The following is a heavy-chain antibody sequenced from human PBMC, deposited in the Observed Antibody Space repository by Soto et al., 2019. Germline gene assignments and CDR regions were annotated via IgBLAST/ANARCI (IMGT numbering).Heavy chain of an antibody. CDR3: ARDQLYSSSWSDY. D-gene: IGHD6-13*01. V-gene: IGHV3-33*01. CDR1: GFTFSSYG. CDR2: IWYDGSNK. J-gene: IGHJ4*02. Sequence: QVQLVESGGGVVQPGRSLRLSCAASGFTFSSYGMQWVRQAPGKGLEWVAVIWYDGSNKYYADSVKGRFTISRDNSKNTLYLKMNSLRAEDTAVYYCARDQLYSSSWSDYWGQGTLVTVSS.